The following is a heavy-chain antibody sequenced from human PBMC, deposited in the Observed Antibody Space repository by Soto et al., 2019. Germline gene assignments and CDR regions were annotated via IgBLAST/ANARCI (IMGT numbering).Heavy chain of an antibody. J-gene: IGHJ3*02. V-gene: IGHV3-30-3*01. CDR3: ARGRYYYDSTGFYHERDDAFDI. D-gene: IGHD3-22*01. CDR2: ISYDGTNK. Sequence: GALRASGTASGSTFITYAMHGVRQAAGKGQEGVAVISYDGTNKYYADSVKVRFIISRDNSKKTVNLRMNSLRAEDTAVFYCARGRYYYDSTGFYHERDDAFDIWGQGTMVTGSS. CDR1: GSTFITYA.